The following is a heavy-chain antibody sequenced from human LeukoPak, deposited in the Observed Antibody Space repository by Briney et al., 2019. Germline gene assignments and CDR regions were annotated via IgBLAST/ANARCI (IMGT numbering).Heavy chain of an antibody. Sequence: ASVKVSCKASGYTFTSYYMHWVRQAPGQGLEWMGIINPSGGSTSYAQKFQGRVTMTRDTSTSTVYMELSSLRSEDTAVYYCAGGPRIAAAGHLIGYWGQGTLLTVSS. V-gene: IGHV1-46*01. CDR1: GYTFTSYY. J-gene: IGHJ4*02. D-gene: IGHD6-13*01. CDR2: INPSGGST. CDR3: AGGPRIAAAGHLIGY.